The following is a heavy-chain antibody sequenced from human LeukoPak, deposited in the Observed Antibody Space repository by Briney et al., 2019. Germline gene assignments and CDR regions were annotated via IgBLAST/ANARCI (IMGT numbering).Heavy chain of an antibody. D-gene: IGHD2-2*01. CDR1: RFTFSNFA. CDR3: AKSGPYCSSTTCNYFDY. CDR2: NSGSAYST. V-gene: IGHV3-23*01. J-gene: IGHJ4*02. Sequence: GGSLRLSCAASRFTFSNFAMSWVRQAPGKGLEWVSTNSGSAYSTYYADSVKGRFTISRDNSKNALFLQMNSLSAEDTAVYYCAKSGPYCSSTTCNYFDYWGQGTLVTVSS.